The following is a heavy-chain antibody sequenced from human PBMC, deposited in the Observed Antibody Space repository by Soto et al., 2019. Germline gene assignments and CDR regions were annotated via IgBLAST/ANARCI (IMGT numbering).Heavy chain of an antibody. V-gene: IGHV3-23*01. J-gene: IGHJ4*02. Sequence: VQLLESGGGLVQPGGSLRLSCAASGFTFSSYAMSWVRQAPGKGLEWVSAISGSGGSTYYADSVKGRFTISRDNSKNTLYLQMNSLRAEDTAVYYCAKDPYLGYCSGGSCYSDYWGQGTLVTVSS. CDR2: ISGSGGST. CDR1: GFTFSSYA. D-gene: IGHD2-15*01. CDR3: AKDPYLGYCSGGSCYSDY.